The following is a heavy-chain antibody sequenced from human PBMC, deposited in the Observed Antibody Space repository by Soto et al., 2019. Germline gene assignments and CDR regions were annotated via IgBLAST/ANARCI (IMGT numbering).Heavy chain of an antibody. J-gene: IGHJ4*02. CDR1: GGSISSYY. D-gene: IGHD6-6*01. CDR2: IYTSGST. Sequence: SETLSLTSTVSGGSISSYYWSWIRQPAGKGLEWIGRIYTSGSTNYNPSLKSRVTMSVDTSKNQFSLKLSSVTAADTAVYYCARDRGSSSSHYFDYWGQGTLVTVSS. V-gene: IGHV4-4*07. CDR3: ARDRGSSSSHYFDY.